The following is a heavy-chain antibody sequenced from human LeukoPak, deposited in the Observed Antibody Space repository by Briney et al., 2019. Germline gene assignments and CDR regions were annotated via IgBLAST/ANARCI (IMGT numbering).Heavy chain of an antibody. D-gene: IGHD3-10*01. V-gene: IGHV4-34*01. CDR3: ARGKLYGSGT. Sequence: PSETLSLTCAVYGGSFSGYYWSWIRQPRGMGLEWIGEINHSGSTNYNPSLKSRVTISVDTSKNQFSLKLSSVTAADTAVYYCARGKLYGSGTWGQGTLVTVSS. CDR1: GGSFSGYY. CDR2: INHSGST. J-gene: IGHJ4*02.